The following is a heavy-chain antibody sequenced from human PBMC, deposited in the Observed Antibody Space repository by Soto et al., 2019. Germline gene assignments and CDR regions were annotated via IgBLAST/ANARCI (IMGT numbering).Heavy chain of an antibody. Sequence: GGSLRLSCAASGLPVSTNYMSWVRQAPGKGLEWVSVIYNDGKTYYADSVKGRFTISRDASKNTLHLQMDSLRDEDTAVYYCVRPLPSGQNYGMDVWGQGTTVTVS. J-gene: IGHJ6*02. V-gene: IGHV3-53*01. D-gene: IGHD3-10*01. CDR2: IYNDGKT. CDR3: VRPLPSGQNYGMDV. CDR1: GLPVSTNY.